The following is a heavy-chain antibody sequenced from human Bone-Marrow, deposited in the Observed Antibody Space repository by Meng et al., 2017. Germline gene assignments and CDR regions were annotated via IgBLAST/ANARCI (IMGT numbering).Heavy chain of an antibody. V-gene: IGHV3-9*01. D-gene: IGHD3-3*01. CDR3: ARKSDYDFWSGYYYYYYGMAV. CDR2: ISWNSGSI. CDR1: GFTFDDYA. J-gene: IGHJ6*02. Sequence: SLKISCAASGFTFDDYAMHWVRQAPGKGLEWVSGISWNSGSIGYADSVKGRFTISRDNAKNSLYLQMNSLRAEDTAVYYCARKSDYDFWSGYYYYYYGMAVWGQGNTVNGAS.